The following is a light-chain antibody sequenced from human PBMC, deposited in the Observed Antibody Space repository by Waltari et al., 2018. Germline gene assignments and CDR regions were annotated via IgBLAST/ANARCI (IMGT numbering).Light chain of an antibody. CDR2: DVS. CDR1: SSDVGGYNY. CDR3: SSYTSSSTSV. V-gene: IGLV2-14*01. J-gene: IGLJ2*01. Sequence: QSALTPPASVSGSPGQSIPISCTGPSSDVGGYNYVPWYQQHPGKAPKLMIYDVSKRPSGVSNRFSGSKSGNTASLTISGLQAEDEADYYCSSYTSSSTSVFGGGTKLTVL.